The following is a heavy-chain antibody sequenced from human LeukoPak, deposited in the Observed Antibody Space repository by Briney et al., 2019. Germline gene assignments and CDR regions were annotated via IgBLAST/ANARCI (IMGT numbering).Heavy chain of an antibody. J-gene: IGHJ6*02. CDR2: INHSGST. CDR3: ARARCYDFWSGYSDHPYYYYGMDV. V-gene: IGHV4-34*01. CDR1: GGSFSGYY. Sequence: SETLSLTCAVYGGSFSGYYWSWIRQPPGKGPEWIGEINHSGSTNYNPSLKSRVTISVDTSKNQFSLKLSSVTAADTAVYYCARARCYDFWSGYSDHPYYYYGMDVWGQGTTVTVSS. D-gene: IGHD3-3*01.